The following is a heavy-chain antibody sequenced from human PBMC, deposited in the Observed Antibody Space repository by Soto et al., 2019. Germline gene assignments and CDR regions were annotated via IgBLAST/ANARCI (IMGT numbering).Heavy chain of an antibody. Sequence: SEILLFTCAVSGGSISIGDYYWRWIRRTPGKGLEWSGYISNTGSTYYNPSLKSRVFISVDTSKNQFSLRLSSVTAADTAVYYRARFPRRDTAMPDWGQGTLVTVSS. V-gene: IGHV4-30-4*01. CDR1: GGSISIGDYY. CDR3: ARFPRRDTAMPD. J-gene: IGHJ4*02. CDR2: ISNTGST. D-gene: IGHD5-18*01.